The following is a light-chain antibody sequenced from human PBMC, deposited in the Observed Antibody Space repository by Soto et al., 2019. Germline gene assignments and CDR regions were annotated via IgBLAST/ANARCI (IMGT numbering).Light chain of an antibody. J-gene: IGLJ1*01. Sequence: QSALTQPPSVSGAPGQMVTISCTGSSSNIGAGYDVHWYQQLPGTAPNLLIYGNSNRPSGVPDRFSGSKSGTSASLAITGLQAEDEGDYYSQSYEWSLCGDVFGPGTKV. CDR2: GNS. V-gene: IGLV1-40*01. CDR3: QSYEWSLCGDV. CDR1: SSNIGAGYD.